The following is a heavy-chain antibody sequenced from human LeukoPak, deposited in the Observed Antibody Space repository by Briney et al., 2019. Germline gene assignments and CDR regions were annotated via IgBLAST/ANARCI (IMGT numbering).Heavy chain of an antibody. J-gene: IGHJ4*02. CDR3: ARVLEMATIGPGPSDY. D-gene: IGHD5-24*01. Sequence: PGGSLRLSCAASGFAFSSYDMNWVRQPPGKGREWVSSVSSSSSYIYYADSVKGRFTISRDNAKNSLYLQMNSLRAEDTAVYYCARVLEMATIGPGPSDYWGQGTLVTVSS. CDR2: VSSSSSYI. CDR1: GFAFSSYD. V-gene: IGHV3-21*01.